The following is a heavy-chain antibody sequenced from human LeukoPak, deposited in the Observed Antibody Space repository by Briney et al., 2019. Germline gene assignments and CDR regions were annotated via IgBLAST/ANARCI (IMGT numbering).Heavy chain of an antibody. CDR3: AKGARGYFDY. D-gene: IGHD3-10*01. V-gene: IGHV3-7*03. J-gene: IGHJ4*02. CDR1: GFTFSRYL. Sequence: GGSLRLSCATSGFTFSRYLMTWVRQAPGKGLECVATIKEDGSEGYYVDSVKGRFTISRDNAKNSVFLQMNNLRVEDTAVYYCAKGARGYFDYWGQGTLVTVSA. CDR2: IKEDGSEG.